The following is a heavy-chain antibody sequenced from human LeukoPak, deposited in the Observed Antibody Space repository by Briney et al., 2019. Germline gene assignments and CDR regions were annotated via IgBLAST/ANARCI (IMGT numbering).Heavy chain of an antibody. CDR1: GFTFSSYA. J-gene: IGHJ6*02. D-gene: IGHD3-3*01. V-gene: IGHV3-30*04. CDR2: ISYDGSNK. CDR3: AKDGKSITIFGVVIPPGRSSRYYYGMDV. Sequence: PGGSLRLSCAASGFTFSSYAMHWVRQAPGKGLEWVAVISYDGSNKYYADSVKGRFTISRDNSKNTLYLQMNSLRAEDTAVYYCAKDGKSITIFGVVIPPGRSSRYYYGMDVWGQGTTVTVSS.